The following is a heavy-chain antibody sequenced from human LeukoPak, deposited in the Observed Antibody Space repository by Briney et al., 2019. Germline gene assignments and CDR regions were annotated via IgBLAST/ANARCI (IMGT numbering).Heavy chain of an antibody. CDR1: GGSISTSNYY. J-gene: IGHJ4*02. CDR3: ARSGWFGEASML. D-gene: IGHD3-10*01. V-gene: IGHV4-39*02. Sequence: SETLSLTCTVSGGSISTSNYYWGWIRQPPGKGLEWIGNIFYSGSTYYSPSLKSRVTISVDPSKNHFSLKLTSVTAADTAVYYCARSGWFGEASMLWGQGTLVTVSS. CDR2: IFYSGST.